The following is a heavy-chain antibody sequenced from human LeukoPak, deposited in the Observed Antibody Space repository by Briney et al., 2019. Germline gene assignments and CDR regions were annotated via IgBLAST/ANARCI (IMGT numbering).Heavy chain of an antibody. D-gene: IGHD6-19*01. CDR1: GFSLRSKY. J-gene: IGHJ4*02. CDR3: TKLKGWYGDGYFDS. Sequence: GGSLRLSCAASGFSLRSKYMSWVRQPAGKGLEWVSVIYSGGTTFYADSVKGRFTISRDNSKNTLYLQMNSLRPDDTAVYYCTKLKGWYGDGYFDSWGPGTLVTVSS. CDR2: IYSGGTT. V-gene: IGHV3-53*01.